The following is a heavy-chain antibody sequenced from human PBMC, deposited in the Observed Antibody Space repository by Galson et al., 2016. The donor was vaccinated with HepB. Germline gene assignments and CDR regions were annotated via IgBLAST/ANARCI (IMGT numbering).Heavy chain of an antibody. D-gene: IGHD3/OR15-3a*01. J-gene: IGHJ6*02. V-gene: IGHV3-11*01. Sequence: SLRLSCAASGFSFSDSYISWIRRAPGKGLEWISYISDSGSRTYYADSVKGRFTMSRDNARKSAYLHLNRLRVEDTAVYYCATCHFYWTGYAYRDGLDVWGQGTTVTVSS. CDR3: ATCHFYWTGYAYRDGLDV. CDR1: GFSFSDSY. CDR2: ISDSGSRT.